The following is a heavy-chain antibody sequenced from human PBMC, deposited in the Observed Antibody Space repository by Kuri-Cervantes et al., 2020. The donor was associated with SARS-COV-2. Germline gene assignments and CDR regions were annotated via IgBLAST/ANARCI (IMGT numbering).Heavy chain of an antibody. CDR1: GYTLTELS. CDR2: FDPEDGET. CDR3: ARSTPFRGLVVISKGGAFDI. V-gene: IGHV1-24*01. J-gene: IGHJ3*02. Sequence: GGSLRLSCNVSGYTLTELSMHWVRQAPGKGLEWMGGFDPEDGETIYAQKFQGWVTMTRDTSISTIYMELSRLRSDDTAVYYCARSTPFRGLVVISKGGAFDIWGQGTMVTVSS. D-gene: IGHD3/OR15-3a*01.